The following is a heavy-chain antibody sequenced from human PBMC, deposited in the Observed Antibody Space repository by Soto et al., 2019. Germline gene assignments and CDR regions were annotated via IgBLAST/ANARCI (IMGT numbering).Heavy chain of an antibody. J-gene: IGHJ4*02. Sequence: PGGSLRLSCVASGFTFSDYYMSWFRQAPGKGPEFISYISGTGHDPTYADSVRGRFTISRDNAKNSLYLQMNSLRVEDTAVYYCAMHTRMPGNWGQGTMVTVPS. D-gene: IGHD2-2*01. CDR3: AMHTRMPGN. CDR1: GFTFSDYY. CDR2: ISGTGHDP. V-gene: IGHV3-11*06.